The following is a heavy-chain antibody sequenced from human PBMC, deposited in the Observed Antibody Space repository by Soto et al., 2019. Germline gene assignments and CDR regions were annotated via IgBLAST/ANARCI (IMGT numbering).Heavy chain of an antibody. CDR2: IYYSGST. CDR1: GGSISSSIYY. CDR3: ARGRGLWPPGGYCSSTSCRNPGGFDY. J-gene: IGHJ4*02. D-gene: IGHD2-2*01. Sequence: SETLSLTCTASGGSISSSIYYWGLIRQPPGKGLEWIGSIYYSGSTYYNPSLKSRVTISVDTSKNQFSLKLSSVTAADTAVYYCARGRGLWPPGGYCSSTSCRNPGGFDYWGQGTLVTVSS. V-gene: IGHV4-39*01.